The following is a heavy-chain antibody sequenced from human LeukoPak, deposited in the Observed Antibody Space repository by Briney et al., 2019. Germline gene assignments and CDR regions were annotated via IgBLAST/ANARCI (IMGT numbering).Heavy chain of an antibody. J-gene: IGHJ4*02. CDR2: ISTSGGST. V-gene: IGHV3-23*01. CDR1: GFTFSSYG. D-gene: IGHD2-15*01. Sequence: PGGSLRLSCAASGFTFSSYGMSWVRQAPEKGLEWVSSISTSGGSTYYADSVKGRFTISRDNSKNTLYLQMNSLRAEDTAVYYCAKATAASPRNFDSWGQGTPVTVSS. CDR3: AKATAASPRNFDS.